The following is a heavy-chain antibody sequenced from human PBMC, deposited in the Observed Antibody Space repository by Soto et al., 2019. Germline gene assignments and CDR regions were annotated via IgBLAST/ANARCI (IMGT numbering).Heavy chain of an antibody. D-gene: IGHD5-12*01. CDR1: GGSISSGGYY. J-gene: IGHJ4*02. Sequence: SETLSLTCTVSGGSISSGGYYWSWIRQHPGKGLEWFGYNYYSGSTYYNPSLKSRVTISVDTSKNQFSLKLSSVTAADTAVYYCARASKTWPFDYWGQGTLVTVSS. CDR3: ARASKTWPFDY. V-gene: IGHV4-31*03. CDR2: NYYSGST.